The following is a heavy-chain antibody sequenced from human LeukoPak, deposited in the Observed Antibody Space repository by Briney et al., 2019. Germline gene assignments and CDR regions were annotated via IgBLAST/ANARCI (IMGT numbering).Heavy chain of an antibody. V-gene: IGHV1-69*04. CDR3: ARDGEMAPGDY. J-gene: IGHJ4*02. CDR2: IIPILGIT. Sequence: GGSVNVSCKASGYTFTSYGISWVRQAPGQGLEWMGRIIPILGITTYAQKFRGRVTITADKSSNTTYMELSSLTYEDTAVFYCARDGEMAPGDYWGQGTLVTVSS. CDR1: GYTFTSYG. D-gene: IGHD5-24*01.